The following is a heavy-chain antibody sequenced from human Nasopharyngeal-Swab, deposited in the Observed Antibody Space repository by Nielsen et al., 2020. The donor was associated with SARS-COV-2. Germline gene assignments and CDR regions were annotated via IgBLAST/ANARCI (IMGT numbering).Heavy chain of an antibody. V-gene: IGHV3-74*01. Sequence: AGSLTLSCAVSGFTSRTYWMHCVRQAPGKGLEWISEIHGDGRNTNYADSVKGRFTISRDNAKSTLYLQTNSLRVEDTAVYYCVRDNYGVDYWGQGTPVTVSS. CDR2: IHGDGRNT. D-gene: IGHD3-10*01. J-gene: IGHJ4*02. CDR1: GFTSRTYW. CDR3: VRDNYGVDY.